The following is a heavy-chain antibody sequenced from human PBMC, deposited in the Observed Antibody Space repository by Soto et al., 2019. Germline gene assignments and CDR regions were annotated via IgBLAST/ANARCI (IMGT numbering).Heavy chain of an antibody. CDR2: ISYDGSNK. D-gene: IGHD3-9*01. CDR1: GFTFSSYG. Sequence: QVQLVESGGGVVQPGRSLRLSCAASGFTFSSYGMHWVRQAPGKGLEWVAVISYDGSNKYYADSVKGRFTISRDNSKNTLYLQMNSLRAEDTAVYYCAKAYLFDSLGMDVWGQGTTVTVSS. CDR3: AKAYLFDSLGMDV. J-gene: IGHJ6*02. V-gene: IGHV3-30*18.